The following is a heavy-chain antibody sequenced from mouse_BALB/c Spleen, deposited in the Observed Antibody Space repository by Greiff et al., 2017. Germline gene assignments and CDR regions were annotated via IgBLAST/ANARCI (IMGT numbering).Heavy chain of an antibody. V-gene: IGHV1-63*02. CDR3: ARDYGSPYYAMDY. CDR1: GYTFTNYW. Sequence: VKLQESGAELVRPGTSVKISCKASGYTFTNYWLGWVKQRPGHGLEWIGDIYPGGGYTNYNEKFKGKATLTADTSSSTAYMQLSSLTSEDSAVYFCARDYGSPYYAMDYWGQGTSVTVSS. CDR2: IYPGGGYT. J-gene: IGHJ4*01. D-gene: IGHD1-1*01.